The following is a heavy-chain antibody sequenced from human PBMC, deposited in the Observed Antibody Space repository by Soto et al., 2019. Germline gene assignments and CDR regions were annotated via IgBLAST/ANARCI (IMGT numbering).Heavy chain of an antibody. D-gene: IGHD2-8*01. CDR1: GNTFTSYD. CDR2: MNPNSGNT. Sequence: GASVKVSCKASGNTFTSYDINWVRQATGQGLEWMGWMNPNSGNTGYAQKFQGRVTMTRNTSISTAYMELSSLRSEDTAVYYCARGLRMVYATYYYYYMDVWGKGTTVTVSS. V-gene: IGHV1-8*01. CDR3: ARGLRMVYATYYYYYMDV. J-gene: IGHJ6*03.